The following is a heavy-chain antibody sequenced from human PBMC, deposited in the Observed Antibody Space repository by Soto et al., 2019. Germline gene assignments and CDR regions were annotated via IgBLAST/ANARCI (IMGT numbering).Heavy chain of an antibody. CDR1: GFTFSSYG. V-gene: IGHV3-30*18. J-gene: IGHJ4*02. CDR3: AKAQEDSHSVAASFDY. D-gene: IGHD2-15*01. CDR2: ISNDGNEK. Sequence: QVQMVEAGGGVVQPGRSLRLSFAASGFTFSSYGLHWVRPAPGKGLEWVAGISNDGNEKYSSDPVKGRFTISRDNSKNKLYLQLNILTTEDAAVSDYAKAQEDSHSVAASFDYWGQGTLVTVSS.